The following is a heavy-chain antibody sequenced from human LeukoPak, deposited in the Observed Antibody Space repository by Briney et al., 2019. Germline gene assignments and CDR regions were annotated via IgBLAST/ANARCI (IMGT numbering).Heavy chain of an antibody. CDR3: AKTSFREGSGRIDAFDI. Sequence: PGGSLRLSCAASGFTFSSYAMSWVRQAPGKGLEWVSAISGSGGSTYYAGSVKGRFTIFRDNSKNTLYLQMNSLRAEDTAVYYCAKTSFREGSGRIDAFDIWGQGTMVTVSS. D-gene: IGHD6-19*01. J-gene: IGHJ3*02. CDR1: GFTFSSYA. CDR2: ISGSGGST. V-gene: IGHV3-23*01.